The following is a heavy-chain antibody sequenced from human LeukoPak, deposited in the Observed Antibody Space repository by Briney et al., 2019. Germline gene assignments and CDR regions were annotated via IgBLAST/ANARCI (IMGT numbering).Heavy chain of an antibody. V-gene: IGHV1-8*01. CDR1: GYTFTIYD. Sequence: ASVKVSCKASGYTFTIYDINWVRQATGQGLEWMGWMNPNSGNTGYAQKFQGRVTMTRNTSISTAYMELSSLRSEDTAVYYCARSSIGSSGGGFDPWGQGTLATVSS. J-gene: IGHJ5*02. D-gene: IGHD3-22*01. CDR3: ARSSIGSSGGGFDP. CDR2: MNPNSGNT.